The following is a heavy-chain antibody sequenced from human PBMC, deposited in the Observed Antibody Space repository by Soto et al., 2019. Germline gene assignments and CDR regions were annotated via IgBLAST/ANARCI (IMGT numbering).Heavy chain of an antibody. V-gene: IGHV4-4*07. D-gene: IGHD6-13*01. Sequence: PSETLSLTCTGSCGFISSYYWSWIRQPAGKGLEWIGRIYTSGSTNYNPSLKSRVTMSVDTYKNQFSLKLRSVTAADTAVYYCAREAAIYYYSHYGMHVWGQGTTVNVSS. J-gene: IGHJ6*02. CDR3: AREAAIYYYSHYGMHV. CDR1: CGFISSYY. CDR2: IYTSGST.